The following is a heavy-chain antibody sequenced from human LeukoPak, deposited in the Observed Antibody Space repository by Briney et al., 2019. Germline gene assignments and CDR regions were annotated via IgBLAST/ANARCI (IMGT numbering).Heavy chain of an antibody. Sequence: SETLSLTCTVSGGSINSYYWSWVRQPPGQGREWIGYIYYSETTYYNPSLKSRVTISVDTSKKQFSLRLSSVTAADTAVYYCAKYVASVRGFDSWGQGTLVTVSS. CDR2: IYYSETT. CDR1: GGSINSYY. CDR3: AKYVASVRGFDS. V-gene: IGHV4-59*01. D-gene: IGHD3-10*02. J-gene: IGHJ4*02.